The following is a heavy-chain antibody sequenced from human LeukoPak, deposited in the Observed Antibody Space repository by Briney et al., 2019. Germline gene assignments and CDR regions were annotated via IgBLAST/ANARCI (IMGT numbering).Heavy chain of an antibody. CDR3: AKGLLWFGEFDY. CDR1: GFTFSSYA. V-gene: IGHV3-23*01. D-gene: IGHD3-10*01. J-gene: IGHJ4*02. Sequence: GGSLRLSCAASGFTFSSYAMSWVRQAPGKGLEWVSAISGSGGSTYYADSVKGRFTISRDNSKNTLYLQMNSLRAGDTAVYYCAKGLLWFGEFDYWGQGTLVTVSS. CDR2: ISGSGGST.